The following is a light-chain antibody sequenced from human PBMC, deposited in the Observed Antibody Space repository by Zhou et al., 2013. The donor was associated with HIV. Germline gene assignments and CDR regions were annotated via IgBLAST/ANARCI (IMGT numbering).Light chain of an antibody. J-gene: IGKJ1*01. CDR3: QQYDSYPWT. V-gene: IGKV1-5*03. CDR2: RAS. Sequence: DIQMTQAPSTLSASVGERVSLNCRASQSIKTWLAWYQQRPGRAPKVLISRASNLNTGVPSRFSGSGSGTEFTLTISGLQPDDFATYYCQQYDSYPWTFGQGTKVEV. CDR1: QSIKTW.